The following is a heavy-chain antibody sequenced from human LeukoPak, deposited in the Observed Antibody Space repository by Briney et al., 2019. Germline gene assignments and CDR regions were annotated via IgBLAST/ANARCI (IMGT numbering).Heavy chain of an antibody. Sequence: PGGSLRLSCVASGFTFSSFGMHWVRQTPGKGLEWVSFIWFDGSEKYYADSVKGRFTISRDNSKNTLYLQVNSLRAEDTAVYYCAKGGKWDVTPFDYWGQGTLVTVSS. J-gene: IGHJ4*02. CDR1: GFTFSSFG. CDR3: AKGGKWDVTPFDY. D-gene: IGHD1-26*01. V-gene: IGHV3-30*02. CDR2: IWFDGSEK.